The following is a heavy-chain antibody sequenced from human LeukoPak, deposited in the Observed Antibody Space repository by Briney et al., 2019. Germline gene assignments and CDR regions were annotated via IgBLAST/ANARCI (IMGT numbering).Heavy chain of an antibody. CDR2: ISWNSGSI. CDR3: ARDLTAVTTAYFQH. V-gene: IGHV3-9*01. D-gene: IGHD4-17*01. Sequence: GGSLRLSCAASGFTFDDYAMHWVRQAPGKGLEWVSGISWNSGSIGYADSVKGRFTISRDNAKNSLYLQVNTLRAEDTAVYYCARDLTAVTTAYFQHWGQGTLVTVSS. J-gene: IGHJ1*01. CDR1: GFTFDDYA.